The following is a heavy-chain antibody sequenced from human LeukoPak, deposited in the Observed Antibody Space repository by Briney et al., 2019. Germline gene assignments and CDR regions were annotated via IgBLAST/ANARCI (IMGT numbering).Heavy chain of an antibody. CDR3: AKDMGIAAAGTGHYFDY. CDR2: ISWNSGSI. D-gene: IGHD6-13*01. V-gene: IGHV3-9*01. J-gene: IGHJ4*02. Sequence: GGSLRLSCAASGFTFDYYAMHWVRQAPGKGLEWVSGISWNSGSIGYADSVKGRFTISRYNAKNSLYLQMNSLRAEDTALYYCAKDMGIAAAGTGHYFDYWSQGTLVTVSS. CDR1: GFTFDYYA.